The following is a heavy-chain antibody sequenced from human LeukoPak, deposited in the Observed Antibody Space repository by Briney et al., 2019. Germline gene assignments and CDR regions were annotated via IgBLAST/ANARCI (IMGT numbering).Heavy chain of an antibody. CDR1: GLTVSSNY. D-gene: IGHD6-13*01. Sequence: GGSLRLSCAASGLTVSSNYMSWVRQAPGKGLEWVGVISYDGSNKYYADSVKGRFTISRDNSKNTLYLQMNSLRAEDTAVYYCAKDQAAAGTPPGYYFDYWGQGTLVAVSS. CDR2: ISYDGSNK. CDR3: AKDQAAAGTPPGYYFDY. V-gene: IGHV3-30*18. J-gene: IGHJ4*02.